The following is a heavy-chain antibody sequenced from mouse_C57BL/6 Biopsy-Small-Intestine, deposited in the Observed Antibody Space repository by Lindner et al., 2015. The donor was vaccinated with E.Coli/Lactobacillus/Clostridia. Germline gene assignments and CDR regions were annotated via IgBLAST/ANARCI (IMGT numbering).Heavy chain of an antibody. V-gene: IGHV1-14*01. CDR2: INPYNDDT. J-gene: IGHJ3*01. D-gene: IGHD2-5*01. CDR3: ARRHTNYLTFFAY. CDR1: GYTFTNYV. Sequence: QLQESGPEAGKAWGVQVKMSCKASGYTFTNYVMHWVKQKPGQGLEWIGYINPYNDDTKYNEKFKGKATLTSDKSSSTAYMELSSLTSEDSAVYYCARRHTNYLTFFAYWGQGTLVTVSA.